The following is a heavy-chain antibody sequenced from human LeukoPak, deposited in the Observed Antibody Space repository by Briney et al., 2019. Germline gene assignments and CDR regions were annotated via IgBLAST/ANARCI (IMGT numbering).Heavy chain of an antibody. J-gene: IGHJ5*02. V-gene: IGHV3-23*01. CDR3: VRRCKDESSGARWFDP. D-gene: IGHD3-22*01. Sequence: GGSLRLSCAASGFTFSSYALNWVRQAPGKGLKGVSTISASGDSTFYAASVKGRFTISRDNSRNTVYLQMNSLRAEDTAVFYCVRRCKDESSGARWFDPWGQGTLVTVSS. CDR2: ISASGDST. CDR1: GFTFSSYA.